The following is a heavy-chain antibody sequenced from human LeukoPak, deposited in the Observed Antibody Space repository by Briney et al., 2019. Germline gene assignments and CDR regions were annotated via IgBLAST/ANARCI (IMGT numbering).Heavy chain of an antibody. D-gene: IGHD3-10*01. CDR3: ARDHYYGSDLNWFDP. Sequence: SQTLSLTCTVSGRSISSGDYYWSWIRQPPGKGLEWIGYIYYSGSIYYNPSPKNRVTISVDTSKDQFSLKLSSVTAADTAVYYCARDHYYGSDLNWFDPWGQGTLVTVSS. CDR1: GRSISSGDYY. J-gene: IGHJ5*02. CDR2: IYYSGSI. V-gene: IGHV4-30-4*01.